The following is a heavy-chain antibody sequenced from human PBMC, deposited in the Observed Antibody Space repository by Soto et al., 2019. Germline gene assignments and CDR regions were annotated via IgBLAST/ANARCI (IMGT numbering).Heavy chain of an antibody. CDR2: MNTDSGNT. CDR1: GYTFTSYG. V-gene: IGHV1-8*01. Sequence: QVQLVQSGAAVKKPGDSVKVSCKASGYTFTSYGINWVRQATGQGLEWMGWMNTDSGNTGHAQAFQGRAIMTSDTSISTAYMELSSLRSEDTAVYYCATKRDGYPFDAWGQGTLVTVSS. D-gene: IGHD5-12*01. CDR3: ATKRDGYPFDA. J-gene: IGHJ4*02.